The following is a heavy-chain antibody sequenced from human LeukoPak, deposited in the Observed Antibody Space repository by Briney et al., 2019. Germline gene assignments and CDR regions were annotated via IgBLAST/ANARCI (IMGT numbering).Heavy chain of an antibody. D-gene: IGHD3-3*02. CDR1: GFSVSTND. CDR3: ARVGDHFHWYLDL. V-gene: IGHV3-53*01. J-gene: IGHJ2*01. Sequence: GGSLRLSCAASGFSVSTNDMNWVRQAPGNGLEWGSFLYSGSSTYYAHSVEGRFIVSRDSSRNTLSLQMNDLRPADTAVTYRARVGDHFHWYLDLWGRGTLVTVSS. CDR2: LYSGSST.